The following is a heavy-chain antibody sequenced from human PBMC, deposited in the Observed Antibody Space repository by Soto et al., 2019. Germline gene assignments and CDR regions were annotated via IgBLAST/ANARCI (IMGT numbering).Heavy chain of an antibody. CDR3: AAGGGLPRYS. D-gene: IGHD5-12*01. V-gene: IGHV4-30-2*01. Sequence: QLQLQESGSGLVKPSQTLSLTCAVSGGSISSGGYSWSWIRQPPGKGLEWIGYIYHSGSTYYNPAPKGRATGSVDRATNQFSPKLSSVTAADTAVYYCAAGGGLPRYSWGQGTLVTVSS. CDR2: IYHSGST. J-gene: IGHJ4*02. CDR1: GGSISSGGYS.